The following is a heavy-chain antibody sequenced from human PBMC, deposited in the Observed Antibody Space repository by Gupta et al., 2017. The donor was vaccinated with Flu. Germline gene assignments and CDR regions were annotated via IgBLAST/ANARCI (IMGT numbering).Heavy chain of an antibody. Sequence: GFTFGTYWMSWVRQVPGKGLEWVANIKQDGREKYYVDSVKGRFTVSRDNAKNSLYLQMNSLRAEDTAVYFCARGSDFWTGFNWFDPWGQGTRVTVSS. CDR1: GFTFGTYW. D-gene: IGHD3-3*01. J-gene: IGHJ5*02. V-gene: IGHV3-7*01. CDR2: IKQDGREK. CDR3: ARGSDFWTGFNWFDP.